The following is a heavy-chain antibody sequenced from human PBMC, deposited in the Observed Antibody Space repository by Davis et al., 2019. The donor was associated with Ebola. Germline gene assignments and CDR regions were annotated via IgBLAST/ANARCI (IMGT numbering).Heavy chain of an antibody. D-gene: IGHD1-1*01. J-gene: IGHJ4*02. Sequence: GESLKISCAASGFTVSSNYMSWVRQAPGKGLEWVSVIYSGGSTYYADSVKGRFTISRDNSKNSLYLQMNSLRAEDTAVYYCARDGNWNWKGFDYWGQGTLVTVSS. CDR1: GFTVSSNY. CDR3: ARDGNWNWKGFDY. V-gene: IGHV3-53*01. CDR2: IYSGGST.